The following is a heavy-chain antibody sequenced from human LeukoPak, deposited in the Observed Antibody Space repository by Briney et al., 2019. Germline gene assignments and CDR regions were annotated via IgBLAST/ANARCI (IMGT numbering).Heavy chain of an antibody. V-gene: IGHV4-39*01. CDR3: ARGEGGYSYGSAD. CDR2: LYYTGRT. J-gene: IGHJ4*02. CDR1: GGSVNDSHHY. D-gene: IGHD5-18*01. Sequence: ASETLSLTCTVSGGSVNDSHHYWGWLRQPPGQGLEWIGGLYYTGRTYRNPSLQSRVTMPVDTSKNQFSLRLSSVTAADTAVYYCARGEGGYSYGSADWGQGTLVTVSS.